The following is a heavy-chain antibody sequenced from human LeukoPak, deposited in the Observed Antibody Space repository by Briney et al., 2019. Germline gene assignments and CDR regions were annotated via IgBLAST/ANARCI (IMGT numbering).Heavy chain of an antibody. CDR1: GITFSSYA. D-gene: IGHD6-19*01. CDR2: ISGSGGST. J-gene: IGHJ4*02. V-gene: IGHV3-23*01. CDR3: AKIRRDSSGGYGTYFDY. Sequence: PGVSLRLSCAASGITFSSYAMSWVRQTPGKGLEWVSSISGSGGSTYYADSVKGRFTISRDNSKNTLYLQMNNLRAEDTALYYCAKIRRDSSGGYGTYFDYWGQGTLVTVSS.